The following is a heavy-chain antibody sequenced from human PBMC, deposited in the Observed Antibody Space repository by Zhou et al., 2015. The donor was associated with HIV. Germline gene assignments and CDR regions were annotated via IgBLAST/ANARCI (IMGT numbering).Heavy chain of an antibody. CDR1: GYTFTSYA. D-gene: IGHD3-16*02. CDR3: ARDRSRIAIDY. V-gene: IGHV1-3*05. Sequence: QVQLVQSGAEEKKPGASVKVSCKASGYTFTSYAMHWVRQAPGQRLEWMGWINAGNGNTKYSQKFQGRVTITRDTSASTAYMELSSLRSEDTAVYYXARDRSRIAIDYWGQGTPGHRLL. CDR2: INAGNGNT. J-gene: IGHJ4*02.